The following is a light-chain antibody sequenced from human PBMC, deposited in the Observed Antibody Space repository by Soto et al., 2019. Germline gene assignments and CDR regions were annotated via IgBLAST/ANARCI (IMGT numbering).Light chain of an antibody. Sequence: AIQMTQSPSALSASVGDRVTITCVASQGIRNDLGWYHQKPGKAPNLLIYAASRLQSGVPSRFSGSGSGTDFTLTISSLQPEDFATYYCLQDYNYPRTFGQGTKVDIK. CDR2: AAS. J-gene: IGKJ1*01. CDR3: LQDYNYPRT. CDR1: QGIRND. V-gene: IGKV1-6*01.